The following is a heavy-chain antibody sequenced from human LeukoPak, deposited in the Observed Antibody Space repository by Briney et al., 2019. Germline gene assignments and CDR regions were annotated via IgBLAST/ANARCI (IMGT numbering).Heavy chain of an antibody. CDR3: ARDLDGRYYYGMDV. Sequence: PGGSLRLSCVASGFTLSSYNMKWVRQAPGKRLEWVSSISWRSSDIEYADSVKGRFTISRDIDKKSLYLQMNSLRAEGTAVYYCARDLDGRYYYGMDVWGQGTTVTVSS. D-gene: IGHD1-26*01. J-gene: IGHJ6*02. CDR1: GFTLSSYN. CDR2: ISWRSSDI. V-gene: IGHV3-21*01.